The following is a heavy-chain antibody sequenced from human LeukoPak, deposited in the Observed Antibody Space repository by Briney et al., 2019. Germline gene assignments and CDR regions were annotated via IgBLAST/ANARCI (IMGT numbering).Heavy chain of an antibody. D-gene: IGHD6-13*01. J-gene: IGHJ6*03. CDR2: ISSSSSSYI. CDR1: GFTFSSYS. CDR3: ARDIAAAGTYYYYYMDV. V-gene: IGHV3-21*01. Sequence: GGSLRLSCAASGFTFSSYSMNWVRQAPGKGLEWVSSISSSSSSYIYYADSVKGRFTISRDNAKNSLYLQMNSLRAEDTAVYYCARDIAAAGTYYYYYMDVWGKGTTVTVSS.